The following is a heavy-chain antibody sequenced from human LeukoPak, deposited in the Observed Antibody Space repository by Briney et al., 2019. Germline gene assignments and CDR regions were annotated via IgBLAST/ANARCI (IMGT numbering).Heavy chain of an antibody. Sequence: PSETLSLTCTVSGGSISPYFWSWIRQPPGKGLEWIGYISYSGNTNYNPSLKSRVTISVDTAKNQVSLQLTSVTAVDTAVYYCARVTQGTVDYWGQGTLVTVSS. CDR2: ISYSGNT. V-gene: IGHV4-59*01. CDR3: ARVTQGTVDY. CDR1: GGSISPYF. D-gene: IGHD2-15*01. J-gene: IGHJ4*02.